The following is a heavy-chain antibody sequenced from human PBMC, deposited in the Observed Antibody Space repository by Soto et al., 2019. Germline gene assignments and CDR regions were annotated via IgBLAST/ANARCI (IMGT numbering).Heavy chain of an antibody. CDR3: ARVICAVGLCSPKRNTWFVG. CDR2: ISYIGTT. CDR1: SAAIHECRDR. J-gene: IGHJ5*02. D-gene: IGHD3-10*02. V-gene: IGHV4-31*11. Sequence: SETLCSSSDIGSAAIHECRDRWIWTCARLGKKKECIGYISYIGTTYYDPSLKSRVTISVDTSKNQFFLTLNSVTAADTSVYFCARVICAVGLCSPKRNTWFVGWGQG.